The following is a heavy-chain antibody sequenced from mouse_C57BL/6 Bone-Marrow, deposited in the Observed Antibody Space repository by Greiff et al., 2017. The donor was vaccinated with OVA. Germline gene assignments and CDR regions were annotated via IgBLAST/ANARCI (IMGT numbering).Heavy chain of an antibody. D-gene: IGHD4-1*01. CDR2: IDPSDSET. V-gene: IGHV1-52*01. CDR3: ARTWEWWYFDV. Sequence: QVQLKQPGAELVRPGSSVKLSCKASGYTFTSYWMHWVKQRPIQGLEWIGNIDPSDSETHYNQKFKDKATLTVDKSSSTAYMQLSSLTSEDSAVDYCARTWEWWYFDVWGTGTTVTVSS. CDR1: GYTFTSYW. J-gene: IGHJ1*03.